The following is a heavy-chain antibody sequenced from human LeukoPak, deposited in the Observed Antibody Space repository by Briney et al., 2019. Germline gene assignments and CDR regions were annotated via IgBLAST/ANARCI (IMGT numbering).Heavy chain of an antibody. CDR2: ISSNGGST. V-gene: IGHV3-64*01. CDR1: GFTFSSYG. Sequence: GGSLRLSCAASGFTFSSYGMHWVRQAPGKGLEYVSAISSNGGSTYYANSVKGRFTISRDNSKNTLYLQMGSLRAEDMAVYYCARIMRSSSSSGAFDIWGQGTMVTVSS. J-gene: IGHJ3*02. CDR3: ARIMRSSSSSGAFDI. D-gene: IGHD6-6*01.